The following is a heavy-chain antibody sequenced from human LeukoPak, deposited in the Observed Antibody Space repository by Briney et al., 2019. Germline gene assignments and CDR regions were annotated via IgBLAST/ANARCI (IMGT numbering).Heavy chain of an antibody. CDR3: ARDYYSGQLVLFDY. CDR1: GYTFTSYA. D-gene: IGHD6-6*01. Sequence: ASVKVSCKASGYTFTSYAMHWVRQAPGQRLEWMGWINAGSGNTKYSQKFQGRVTITRDTSASTAYMELSSLRSEDTAVYYCARDYYSGQLVLFDYWGRGTLVTVSS. J-gene: IGHJ4*02. V-gene: IGHV1-3*01. CDR2: INAGSGNT.